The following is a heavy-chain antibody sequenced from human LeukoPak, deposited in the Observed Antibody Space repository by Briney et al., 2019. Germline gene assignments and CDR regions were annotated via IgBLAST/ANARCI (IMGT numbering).Heavy chain of an antibody. V-gene: IGHV3-33*01. Sequence: PGGSLRLSCAASGFTFSTYGIHWVRQAPGKGLEWAAVIWYDRSNKYYADSVKGRFTISRDNSKNTLYLQMNSLRAEDTAVYYCARDRGRLPLNDAFDIWGQGTMVTVSS. CDR3: ARDRGRLPLNDAFDI. CDR2: IWYDRSNK. D-gene: IGHD3-16*01. J-gene: IGHJ3*02. CDR1: GFTFSTYG.